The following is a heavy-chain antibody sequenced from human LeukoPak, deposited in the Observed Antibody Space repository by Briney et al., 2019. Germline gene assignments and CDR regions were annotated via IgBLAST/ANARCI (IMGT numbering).Heavy chain of an antibody. J-gene: IGHJ3*02. CDR2: INAGNGNT. CDR3: ARGYQGTFDI. CDR1: GYTFTDYA. V-gene: IGHV1-3*01. Sequence: ASVRVSCKAFGYTFTDYALHWVRQAPGQRLEWMGWINAGNGNTKYSQKFQGRVTLTRDTSASTAYMELSSLKSEDTAVYYCARGYQGTFDIWGQGTTVFVSS. D-gene: IGHD2-2*01.